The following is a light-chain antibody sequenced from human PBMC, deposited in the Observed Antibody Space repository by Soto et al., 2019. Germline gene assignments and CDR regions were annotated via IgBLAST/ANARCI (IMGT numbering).Light chain of an antibody. CDR2: AAS. V-gene: IGKV1-39*01. CDR3: QQSYSTPRT. J-gene: IGKJ1*01. Sequence: DIQMTQSPSSQSASVGDRVTITCRASQNISSYLNWYQQQPGKAPKLLIYAASSLQSGVPSRFSGSGSGTDFTLTISSLQPEDFATYYCQQSYSTPRTFGQGTKVEIK. CDR1: QNISSY.